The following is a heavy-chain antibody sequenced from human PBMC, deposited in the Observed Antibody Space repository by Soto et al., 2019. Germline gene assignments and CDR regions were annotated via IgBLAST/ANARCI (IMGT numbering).Heavy chain of an antibody. D-gene: IGHD3-9*01. Sequence: QVQLQESGPGLVKPSETLSLTCTVSGGSISSYYWSWIRQPPGKGLEWIGYIYYSGSTNYNPSLKSGATISVDTSKTQFSLKLSSVTAADTAVYYCARQTMDYDILTGYFDWFDPWGQGTLVTVSS. CDR1: GGSISSYY. CDR3: ARQTMDYDILTGYFDWFDP. V-gene: IGHV4-59*08. CDR2: IYYSGST. J-gene: IGHJ5*02.